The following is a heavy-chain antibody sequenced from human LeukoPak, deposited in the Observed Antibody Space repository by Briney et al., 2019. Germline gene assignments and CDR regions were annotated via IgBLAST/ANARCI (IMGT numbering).Heavy chain of an antibody. Sequence: ASVKVSCKASGYTFTGYYMHWVRQPPGQGLEWMGRINPNSGGTNYSQKFQGRVTMTRDTSISTAYMELRRLRSDDPDVYYCARWGTWQWLVRDWFDPWGQGTLVTVSS. D-gene: IGHD6-19*01. V-gene: IGHV1-2*05. J-gene: IGHJ5*02. CDR2: INPNSGGT. CDR1: GYTFTGYY. CDR3: ARWGTWQWLVRDWFDP.